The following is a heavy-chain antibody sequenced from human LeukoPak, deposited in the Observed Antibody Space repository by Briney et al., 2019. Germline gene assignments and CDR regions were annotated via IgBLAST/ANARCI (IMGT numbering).Heavy chain of an antibody. CDR2: ISGSGGST. D-gene: IGHD2-21*02. Sequence: PGGSLRLSCAASGFTFSSYAMSWVGQAPGKGLEWFSVISGSGGSTYYADSVKGRFTISRDNSKNTLYLQMNSLRAEDTAVYYCAKGAYCGGDCPRGYYFDYWGQGTLVTVSS. CDR1: GFTFSSYA. V-gene: IGHV3-23*01. CDR3: AKGAYCGGDCPRGYYFDY. J-gene: IGHJ4*02.